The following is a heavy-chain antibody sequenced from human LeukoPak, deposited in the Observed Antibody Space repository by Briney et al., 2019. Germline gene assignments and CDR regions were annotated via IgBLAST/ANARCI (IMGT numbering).Heavy chain of an antibody. CDR2: ISYDGSNK. J-gene: IGHJ4*02. Sequence: GRSLRLSCAASGFTFSSYGMHWVRQAPGKGLEWVAVISYDGSNKYYADSVKGRFTISRDNSKNTLYLQMNSLRAEDTAVYYCAREGTMVRGVIISRPFDYWGQGTLVTVSS. CDR1: GFTFSSYG. V-gene: IGHV3-30*03. CDR3: AREGTMVRGVIISRPFDY. D-gene: IGHD3-10*01.